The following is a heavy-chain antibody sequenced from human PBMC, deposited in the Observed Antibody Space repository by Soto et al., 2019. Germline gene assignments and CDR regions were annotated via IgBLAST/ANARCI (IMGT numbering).Heavy chain of an antibody. V-gene: IGHV1-2*02. CDR3: ARGGGVGVAGSAAFDM. J-gene: IGHJ3*02. CDR1: GYPVTAYY. Sequence: QLHLVQSGAVVKKPGASVTVSCSASGYPVTAYYMHWVRQAPGRGLEWMGGINPATGAAKYTQTFQGRVTMPRDPSTSTVFMELGGLTSEDTAVFSCARGGGVGVAGSAAFDMWGQGTLVTVSS. D-gene: IGHD3-3*01. CDR2: INPATGAA.